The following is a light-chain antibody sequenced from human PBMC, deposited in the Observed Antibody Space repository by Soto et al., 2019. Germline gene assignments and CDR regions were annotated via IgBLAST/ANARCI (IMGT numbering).Light chain of an antibody. V-gene: IGKV1-8*01. CDR1: QGISSY. CDR2: AAS. Sequence: AIRMTQSPSSLSASTGDRVTITCRASQGISSYLAWYQQKPGTAPKLLIYAASTLQSVVPSRFSGSGSGTDFTLTISCLQSEDFATYYCQQYYSYPYTFCQGTKLEIK. J-gene: IGKJ2*01. CDR3: QQYYSYPYT.